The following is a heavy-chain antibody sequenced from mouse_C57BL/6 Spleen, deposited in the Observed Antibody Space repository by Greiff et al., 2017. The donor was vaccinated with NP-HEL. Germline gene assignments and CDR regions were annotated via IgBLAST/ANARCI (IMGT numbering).Heavy chain of an antibody. CDR2: IDPEDGET. CDR3: ARRFTTVVDYYAMDY. CDR1: GFNIKDYY. V-gene: IGHV14-2*01. D-gene: IGHD1-1*01. Sequence: EVQLQESGAELVKPGASVKLSCTASGFNIKDYYMHWVKQRTEQGLEWIGRIDPEDGETKYAPKFQGKATITADTSSNTAYLQLSSLTSEDTAVYYCARRFTTVVDYYAMDYWGQGTSVTVSS. J-gene: IGHJ4*01.